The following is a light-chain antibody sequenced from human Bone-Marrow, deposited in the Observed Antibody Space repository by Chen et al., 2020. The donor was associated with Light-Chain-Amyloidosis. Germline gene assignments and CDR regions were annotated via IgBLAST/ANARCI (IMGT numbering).Light chain of an antibody. J-gene: IGKJ5*01. Sequence: DIVMTQSPDSLAVSLGERATINCKSSQSVLYSSNNNNYLAWYQHKPGQPPNLLIYWASTRQFGVPDRFSGSGSGTDFTLTISSLQAEDVAVYYCQQYYSTPITFGQGTRLEIK. CDR2: WAS. CDR1: QSVLYSSNNNNY. V-gene: IGKV4-1*01. CDR3: QQYYSTPIT.